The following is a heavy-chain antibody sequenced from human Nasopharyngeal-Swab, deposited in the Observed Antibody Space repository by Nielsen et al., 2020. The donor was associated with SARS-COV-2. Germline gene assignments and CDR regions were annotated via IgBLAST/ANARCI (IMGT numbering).Heavy chain of an antibody. V-gene: IGHV3-49*04. Sequence: GESLKISCTASGFTSGDYAMSWVRHAPGKGLEWVGFIRSKAYGGTTEYAASVKGRFTISRDDSKIIAYLQMNSLKTEDTAVYYCTRDDFWSGYHDYWGQGTLVTVSS. D-gene: IGHD3-3*01. J-gene: IGHJ4*02. CDR2: IRSKAYGGTT. CDR3: TRDDFWSGYHDY. CDR1: GFTSGDYA.